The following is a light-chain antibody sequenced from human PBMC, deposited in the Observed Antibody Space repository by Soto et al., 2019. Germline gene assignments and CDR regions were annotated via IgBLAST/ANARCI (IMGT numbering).Light chain of an antibody. CDR1: QDISNY. CDR3: QLYDNLPFI. V-gene: IGKV1-33*01. CDR2: DAS. Sequence: DIQMTQSPSSLSASVGDRVTITCQASQDISNYLNWYQQKPGKAPKLLIYDASNLETGVPSRFSGSGSGTDFTFTISSLQPEDIATYHCQLYDNLPFIFGPGTKVDIK. J-gene: IGKJ3*01.